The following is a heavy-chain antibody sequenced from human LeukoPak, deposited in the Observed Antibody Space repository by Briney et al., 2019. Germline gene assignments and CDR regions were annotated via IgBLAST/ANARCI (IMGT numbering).Heavy chain of an antibody. CDR2: IGASGEST. J-gene: IGHJ3*01. D-gene: IGHD5-24*01. Sequence: PGGSLRLSCAASGFTFSVAAMTWVRQAPGKGLEWVSLIGASGESTYYADSVKGRFTISRDNPKNTLSLQMNSLRVEDTAMYFCAKDIQLSTWGLGTMVTVSS. V-gene: IGHV3-23*01. CDR1: GFTFSVAA. CDR3: AKDIQLST.